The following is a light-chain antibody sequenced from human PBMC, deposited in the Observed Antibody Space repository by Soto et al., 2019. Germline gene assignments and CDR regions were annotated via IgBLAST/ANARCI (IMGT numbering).Light chain of an antibody. V-gene: IGKV3-15*01. J-gene: IGKJ5*01. CDR1: QTVSSN. Sequence: IVMTQSPATLSVSPRERATLSCRASQTVSSNLAWYQQKPGQAPRLLIYGASTRATGIPGRFSGSGSETEFTLTISSLQSEDFAIYYCQQYHNWPPITFGQGTRLEIK. CDR3: QQYHNWPPIT. CDR2: GAS.